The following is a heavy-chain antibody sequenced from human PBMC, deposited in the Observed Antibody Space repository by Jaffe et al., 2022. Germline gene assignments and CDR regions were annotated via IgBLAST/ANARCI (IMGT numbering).Heavy chain of an antibody. J-gene: IGHJ2*01. V-gene: IGHV3-48*01. CDR1: GFTFNSYS. Sequence: EVQLVESGGGLVQPGGSLRLSCVASGFTFNSYSMNWVRQAPGKGLEWISYISSISSTIYYADSVKGRFTISRDNARNALYLQMNTLRAEDTAVYYCARDQSYCSGGTCYPYWYFDVWGRGTLVTVSS. CDR3: ARDQSYCSGGTCYPYWYFDV. D-gene: IGHD2-15*01. CDR2: ISSISSTI.